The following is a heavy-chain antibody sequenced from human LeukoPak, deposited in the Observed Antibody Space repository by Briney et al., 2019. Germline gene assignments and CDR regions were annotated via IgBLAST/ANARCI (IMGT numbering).Heavy chain of an antibody. CDR2: ISAYNGHT. CDR3: ARETIEAFDV. D-gene: IGHD4/OR15-4a*01. CDR1: GYSFSTYG. J-gene: IGHJ3*01. Sequence: GASVKVSCKTSGYSFSTYGISWVRQAPGQGLEWMGWISAYNGHTSYAQKFQGRVTMTTDTSTSTAHLEMRSLRPGDTAVYYCARETIEAFDVWGQATMLTVSS. V-gene: IGHV1-18*01.